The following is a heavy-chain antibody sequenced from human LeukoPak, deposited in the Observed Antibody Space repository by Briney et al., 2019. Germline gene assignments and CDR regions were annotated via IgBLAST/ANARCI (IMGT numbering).Heavy chain of an antibody. CDR1: GFTFGDYV. V-gene: IGHV3-23*01. J-gene: IGHJ3*02. Sequence: PGGSLGLSCTTSGFTFGDYVMTWVRQAPGKGLEWVSIISASGHISNYAESVKGRFTISRDNSKNTLYLQMNSLRVEDTAIYYCAMEGFDIWGQGTMVTVSS. D-gene: IGHD3-3*01. CDR2: ISASGHIS. CDR3: AMEGFDI.